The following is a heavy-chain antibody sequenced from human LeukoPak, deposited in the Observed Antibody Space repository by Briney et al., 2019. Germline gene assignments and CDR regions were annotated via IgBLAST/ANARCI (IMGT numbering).Heavy chain of an antibody. CDR3: ARYPYSTSSWSYP. J-gene: IGHJ5*02. CDR2: IYSGGGT. Sequence: GGSLRLSCAASGLTVSSDYMSWVRQAPGKGLEWVSVIYSGGGTYYADSVRGRFTISRDNSKNTLYLQLNSLRAEDTAAYYCARYPYSTSSWSYPWGQGTLVTVSS. V-gene: IGHV3-66*01. D-gene: IGHD6-6*01. CDR1: GLTVSSDY.